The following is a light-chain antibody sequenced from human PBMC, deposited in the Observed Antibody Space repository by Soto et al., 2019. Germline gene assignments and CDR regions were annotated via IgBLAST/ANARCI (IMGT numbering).Light chain of an antibody. CDR2: AAS. V-gene: IGLV2-14*02. J-gene: IGLJ3*02. Sequence: QSALTQPASVSGSPGQSITISCTGTSSDVGNYNLVSWYQQYPGKAPKLMIYAASKRPSGVPDRFSGFKSGASASLVITGLQAEDEADYYCQSYDNSLSGSGVFGGGTKLTVL. CDR1: SSDVGNYNL. CDR3: QSYDNSLSGSGV.